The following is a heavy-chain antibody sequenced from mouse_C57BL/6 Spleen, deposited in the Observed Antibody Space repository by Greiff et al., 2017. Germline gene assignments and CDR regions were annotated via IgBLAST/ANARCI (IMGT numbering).Heavy chain of an antibody. Sequence: VQLQQSGAELVRPGTSVKVSCKASGYAFTNYLIEWVKQRPGQGLEWIGVINPGSGGTNYNEKFKGNATLTADKSSSTAYMQLSSLTSEDSAVYFCAGIYYDYDGYFDYWGQGTTLTVSS. D-gene: IGHD2-4*01. J-gene: IGHJ2*01. V-gene: IGHV1-54*01. CDR3: AGIYYDYDGYFDY. CDR2: INPGSGGT. CDR1: GYAFTNYL.